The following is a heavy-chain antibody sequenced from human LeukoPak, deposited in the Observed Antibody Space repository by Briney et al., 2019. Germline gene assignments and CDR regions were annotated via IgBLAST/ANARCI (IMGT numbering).Heavy chain of an antibody. J-gene: IGHJ4*02. CDR3: ARAPQRSYSSSWYPYDFDY. D-gene: IGHD6-13*01. CDR2: INHSGST. Sequence: PSETLSLTCAVYGGSFSGYYWSWIRQPPGKGLEWIGEINHSGSTNYNPSLKSRVTISVDRSKNQFSLKLSSVTAADTAVYYCARAPQRSYSSSWYPYDFDYWGQGTLVTVSS. V-gene: IGHV4-34*01. CDR1: GGSFSGYY.